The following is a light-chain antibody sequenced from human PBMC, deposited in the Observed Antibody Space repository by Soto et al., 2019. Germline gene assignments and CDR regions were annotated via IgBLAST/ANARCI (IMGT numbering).Light chain of an antibody. CDR3: QHYSGDRAT. Sequence: DILLTQSPSTLSASVGDRVTISCRASQSINKWLAWYQHKPGKAPNLLIYEVSTLHSGVPSRFSGSGSGTEFTLTISSLRPNDFATYYCQHYSGDRATFVQGTKVDIK. V-gene: IGKV1-5*03. CDR1: QSINKW. J-gene: IGKJ1*01. CDR2: EVS.